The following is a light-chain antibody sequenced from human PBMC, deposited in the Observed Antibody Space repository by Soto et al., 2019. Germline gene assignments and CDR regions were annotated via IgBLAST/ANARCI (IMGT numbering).Light chain of an antibody. Sequence: EIVMTQSPATLSVSPGERATLSCRASQSVSSNLAWYQQIPGQAPRLLIYGASTRATGVPARFSGSGSGTEFTLTISSLQSEDCAVYYCQQYVNWPPKYTFGQGTKLEIK. J-gene: IGKJ2*01. V-gene: IGKV3-15*01. CDR1: QSVSSN. CDR3: QQYVNWPPKYT. CDR2: GAS.